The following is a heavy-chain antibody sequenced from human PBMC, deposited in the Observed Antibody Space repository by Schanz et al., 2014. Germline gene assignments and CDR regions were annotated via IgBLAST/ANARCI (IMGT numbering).Heavy chain of an antibody. CDR3: ARGGGPEDVFDI. CDR1: GGTFSSYA. Sequence: VQLEQSGAEVKKPGSSVKVSCKASGGTFSSYAISWVRQAPGQGLEWMGWISTSNGNTNYAQKLQGRVTITRDKSTSTAYMELSSLRSDDTAVYYCARGGGPEDVFDIWGQGTILTVSS. D-gene: IGHD5-12*01. V-gene: IGHV1-69*04. CDR2: ISTSNGNT. J-gene: IGHJ3*02.